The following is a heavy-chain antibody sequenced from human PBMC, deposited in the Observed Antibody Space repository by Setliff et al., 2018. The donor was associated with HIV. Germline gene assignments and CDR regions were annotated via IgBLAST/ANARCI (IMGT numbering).Heavy chain of an antibody. CDR2: IYSDGST. Sequence: GGSLRLSCEASGFTVSSSYMAWVRQAPGKGLEWVSTIYSDGSTYHRDSVKGRFTLSRDNSKNAVYLQVGSLRPDDTAMYYCARSRPYNSALDYWGQGTLVTVSS. V-gene: IGHV3-66*02. CDR1: GFTVSSSY. CDR3: ARSRPYNSALDY. J-gene: IGHJ4*02. D-gene: IGHD6-25*01.